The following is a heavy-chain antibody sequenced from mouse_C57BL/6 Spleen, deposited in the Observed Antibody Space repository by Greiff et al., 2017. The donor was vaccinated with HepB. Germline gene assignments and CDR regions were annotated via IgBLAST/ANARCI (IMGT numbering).Heavy chain of an antibody. V-gene: IGHV5-17*01. J-gene: IGHJ3*01. CDR1: GFTFSDYG. D-gene: IGHD1-1*01. Sequence: VQLKESGGGLVKPGGSLKLSCAASGFTFSDYGMHWVRQAPEKGLEWVAYISSGSSTIYYADTVKGRFTISRDNAKNTLFLQMTSLRSEDTAMYYCARPGYYGSSYVAYWGQGTLVTVSA. CDR2: ISSGSSTI. CDR3: ARPGYYGSSYVAY.